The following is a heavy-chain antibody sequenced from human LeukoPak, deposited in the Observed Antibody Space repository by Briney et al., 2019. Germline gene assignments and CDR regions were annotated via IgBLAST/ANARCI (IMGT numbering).Heavy chain of an antibody. Sequence: SQTLSLTCAISGDSVSSNSAAWNWIRQSPSRGLEWLGRTYYRSKWISDYAVSVKSRIAINADTSKNQFSLQVNSVTPEDTAVYYCARKGTVTTPFDYWGQGILVTVSS. D-gene: IGHD1/OR15-1a*01. V-gene: IGHV6-1*01. CDR3: ARKGTVTTPFDY. CDR2: TYYRSKWIS. CDR1: GDSVSSNSAA. J-gene: IGHJ4*02.